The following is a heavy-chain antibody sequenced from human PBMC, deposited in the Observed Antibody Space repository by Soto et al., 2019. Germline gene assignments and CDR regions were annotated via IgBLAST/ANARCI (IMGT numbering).Heavy chain of an antibody. Sequence: QVQLVESGGGVVQPGRSLRLSCAASGFTFSSYGMHWVRQAPGKGLEWVAVISYDGGSKYYADSVKGRLTISRDNPKNTRYLQMNSLRAEDTAVYYCAKDGKAGYGMDVWGQGTTVTVSS. CDR1: GFTFSSYG. J-gene: IGHJ6*02. V-gene: IGHV3-30*18. CDR3: AKDGKAGYGMDV. D-gene: IGHD1-26*01. CDR2: ISYDGGSK.